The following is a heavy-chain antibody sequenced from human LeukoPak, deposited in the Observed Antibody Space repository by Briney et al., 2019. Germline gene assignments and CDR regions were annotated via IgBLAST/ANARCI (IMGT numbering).Heavy chain of an antibody. Sequence: GASVKVSCKASGYTFTSYDINWVRLATGQGLEWMGWMNPNSGNTGYAQKFQGRVTMTRNTSISTAYMELSSLRSEDMAVYYCARRGDYDILTGYFRAYYYYYMDVWGKGTTVTVSS. CDR2: MNPNSGNT. D-gene: IGHD3-9*01. J-gene: IGHJ6*03. V-gene: IGHV1-8*01. CDR1: GYTFTSYD. CDR3: ARRGDYDILTGYFRAYYYYYMDV.